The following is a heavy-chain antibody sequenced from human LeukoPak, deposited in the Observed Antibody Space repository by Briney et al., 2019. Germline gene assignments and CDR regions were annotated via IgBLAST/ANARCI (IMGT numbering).Heavy chain of an antibody. Sequence: GGSLRLSCAASGFTFSCYAMSWVRQAPGKGLEWVSAISGSGGSTYYADSVKGRFTISRDNSKNTLYLQMNSLRAEDTAVYYCAPGVAAHYFDYWGQGTLVTVSS. J-gene: IGHJ4*02. CDR3: APGVAAHYFDY. CDR2: ISGSGGST. CDR1: GFTFSCYA. D-gene: IGHD2-15*01. V-gene: IGHV3-23*01.